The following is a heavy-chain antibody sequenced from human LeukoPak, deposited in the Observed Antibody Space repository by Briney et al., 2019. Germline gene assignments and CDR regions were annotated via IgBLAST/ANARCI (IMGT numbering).Heavy chain of an antibody. CDR3: ARDGVLGRHYNYYMDV. CDR1: GFTFSDYS. D-gene: IGHD2-8*01. Sequence: GRSLRLSCAASGFTFSDYSMNWVRQSPGKGLEWVSSISCSSSSTYRYYADSVKGRFTISRDNAKNSLYLQMSSLRAEDTAVYYCARDGVLGRHYNYYMDVWGKGTTITVSS. V-gene: IGHV3-21*06. J-gene: IGHJ6*03. CDR2: ISCSSSSTYR.